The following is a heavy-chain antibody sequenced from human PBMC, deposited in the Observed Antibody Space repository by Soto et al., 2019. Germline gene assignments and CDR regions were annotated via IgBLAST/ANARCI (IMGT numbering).Heavy chain of an antibody. CDR2: INSDGSTT. J-gene: IGHJ6*03. Sequence: EVQLVESGGGLVQPGGPLRLSCAASGFTFSNYWMHWVRQAPGEGLVWVSRINSDGSTTSYADSVKGRFTISRDNAKNTLYLKINSLRAEDTAVYYCARTQRLTSYYYYYLDVWGKGTTVTVSS. CDR1: GFTFSNYW. D-gene: IGHD4-4*01. CDR3: ARTQRLTSYYYYYLDV. V-gene: IGHV3-74*01.